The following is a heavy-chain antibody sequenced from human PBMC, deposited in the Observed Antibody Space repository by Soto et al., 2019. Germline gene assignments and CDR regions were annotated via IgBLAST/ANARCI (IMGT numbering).Heavy chain of an antibody. J-gene: IGHJ5*02. CDR3: ARYGSSTNPYNWFDP. CDR2: IYTSGST. V-gene: IGHV4-4*07. Sequence: QVQLQESGPGLVKPSETLSLTCTVSGGSISSYYWSWIRQPAGKGLEWIGRIYTSGSTNYNPSLKSRVTMSVDTSKNQFSLKLSSVTAADTAVYYCARYGSSTNPYNWFDPWGQGTLVTVSS. CDR1: GGSISSYY. D-gene: IGHD6-6*01.